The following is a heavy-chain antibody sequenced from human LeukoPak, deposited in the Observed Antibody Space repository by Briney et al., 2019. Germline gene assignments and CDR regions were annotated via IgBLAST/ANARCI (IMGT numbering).Heavy chain of an antibody. CDR3: ATASIVGATFLY. CDR1: GYTLTELS. Sequence: ASVKVSCKVSGYTLTELSMHWMRQAPGKGLEWMGGFDPEDGETIYAQKFQGRVTMTEDTSTDTAYMELSSLRSEDTAVYYCATASIVGATFLYWGQGTLVTVSS. V-gene: IGHV1-24*01. CDR2: FDPEDGET. D-gene: IGHD1-26*01. J-gene: IGHJ4*02.